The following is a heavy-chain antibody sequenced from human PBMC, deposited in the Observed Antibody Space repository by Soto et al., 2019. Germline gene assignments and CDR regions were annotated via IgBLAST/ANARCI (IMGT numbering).Heavy chain of an antibody. J-gene: IGHJ6*02. V-gene: IGHV1-69*01. Sequence: QVQLVQSGAEVKTPGSSVKVSCKASAGPFRSYAISWVRQAPGQGLEWMGGINPIFGTANYAQKFQGRVTITADESTSTAYMELSRLRYEDTAVNYCARFAQGEQWLEARNYGMDVWGQGTTVTVSS. CDR3: ARFAQGEQWLEARNYGMDV. CDR1: AGPFRSYA. D-gene: IGHD6-19*01. CDR2: INPIFGTA.